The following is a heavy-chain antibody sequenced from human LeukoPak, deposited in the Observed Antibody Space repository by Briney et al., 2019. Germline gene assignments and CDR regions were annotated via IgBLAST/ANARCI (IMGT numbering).Heavy chain of an antibody. CDR3: ARGGGWSPYYFDY. J-gene: IGHJ4*02. V-gene: IGHV4-61*02. CDR2: IYYSGST. Sequence: EPSQTLSLTCTVSGGSISSGRYYWSWIRQPAGKGLAWIGSIYYSGSTYYNPSLKSRLTISVDTSKNQFSLKLSSVTAADTAVYYCARGGGWSPYYFDYWGQGTLVTASS. D-gene: IGHD6-19*01. CDR1: GGSISSGRYY.